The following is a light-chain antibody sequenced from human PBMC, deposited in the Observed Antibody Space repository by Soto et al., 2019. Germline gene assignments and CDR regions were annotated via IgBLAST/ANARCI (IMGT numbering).Light chain of an antibody. CDR3: QQYGSSPYT. V-gene: IGKV3-15*01. CDR1: QTVGTN. CDR2: GAS. J-gene: IGKJ2*01. Sequence: EIVMTQSPGTLSVSPGERATLSCRASQTVGTNLAWYQQKPGQAPRLLIYGASTRVTGIPARFSGSGSGTEFTLTISSLQTEDFAVYYCQQYGSSPYTFGQGTKLEIK.